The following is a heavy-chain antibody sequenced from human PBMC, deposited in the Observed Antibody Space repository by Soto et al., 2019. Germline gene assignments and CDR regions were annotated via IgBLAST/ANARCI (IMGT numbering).Heavy chain of an antibody. CDR1: GFSLSTSGVG. J-gene: IGHJ3*02. V-gene: IGHV2-5*02. CDR3: AHVSIYDSSGYYRHAFDI. CDR2: IYWDDDK. D-gene: IGHD3-22*01. Sequence: QITLKESGPPLVKPTQTLTLTCTFSGFSLSTSGVGVGWIRQPPGKALEWLALIYWDDDKRYSPSLKSRLTITKDTSKNQVVLTMTNMDPVDTATYYCAHVSIYDSSGYYRHAFDIWGQGTMVTVSS.